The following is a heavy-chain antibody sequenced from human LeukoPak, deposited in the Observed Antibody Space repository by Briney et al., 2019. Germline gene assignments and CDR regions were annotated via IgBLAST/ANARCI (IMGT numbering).Heavy chain of an antibody. CDR2: IYHSGST. CDR3: ARVADSSGYNYYYMDV. V-gene: IGHV4-38-2*02. CDR1: GYSISSGYY. J-gene: IGHJ6*03. Sequence: SETLSLTCTVSGYSISSGYYWGWIRQPPGKGLEWIGSIYHSGSTYYNPSLKSRVTISVDTSKNQFSLKLSSVTAADTAVYYCARVADSSGYNYYYMDVWGKGTTVTVSS. D-gene: IGHD3-22*01.